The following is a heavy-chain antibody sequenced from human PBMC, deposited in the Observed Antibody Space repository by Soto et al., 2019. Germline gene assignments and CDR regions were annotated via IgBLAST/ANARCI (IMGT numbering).Heavy chain of an antibody. CDR3: ARLYSNYVRYFDY. Sequence: SETLSLTCTVSGGSISSYYWGWIRQPPGKGLEWIGYIYYSGSTNYNPSLKSRVTISVDTSKNQFSLKLSSVTAADTAVYYCARLYSNYVRYFDYWGQGTLVTVSS. CDR1: GGSISSYY. CDR2: IYYSGST. D-gene: IGHD4-4*01. J-gene: IGHJ4*02. V-gene: IGHV4-59*08.